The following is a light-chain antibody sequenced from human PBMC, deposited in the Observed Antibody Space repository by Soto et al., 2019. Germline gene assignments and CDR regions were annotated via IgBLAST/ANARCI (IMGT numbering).Light chain of an antibody. CDR1: SSDVGGYNY. V-gene: IGLV2-8*01. Sequence: QSVLTQPPSASGSPGQSVTISCTRTSSDVGGYNYVSWYQQHPGKAPKLMIYEVSKRPSGVPDRFSGSKSGNTASLTVSGLQAEDEADYYCSSYAGSNVFGTGTKVTVL. CDR3: SSYAGSNV. J-gene: IGLJ1*01. CDR2: EVS.